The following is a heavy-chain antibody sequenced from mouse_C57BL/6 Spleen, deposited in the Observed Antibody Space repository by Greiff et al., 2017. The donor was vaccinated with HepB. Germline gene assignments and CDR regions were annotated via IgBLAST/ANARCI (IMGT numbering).Heavy chain of an antibody. Sequence: VQLQQSGAELVKPGASVKISCKASGYAFSSYWMNWVKQRPGKGLEWIGQIYPGDGDTNYNGKFKGKATLTADKSSSTAYMQLSSRTSEDSAVYFCARWGGRSGDYAMDYWGQGTSVTVSS. CDR1: GYAFSSYW. CDR2: IYPGDGDT. V-gene: IGHV1-80*01. J-gene: IGHJ4*01. CDR3: ARWGGRSGDYAMDY. D-gene: IGHD1-1*01.